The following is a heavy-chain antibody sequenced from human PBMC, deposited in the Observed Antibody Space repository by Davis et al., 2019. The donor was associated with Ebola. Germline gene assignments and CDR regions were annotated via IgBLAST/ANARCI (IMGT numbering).Heavy chain of an antibody. D-gene: IGHD4-17*01. CDR2: INSDGSST. Sequence: GESLKISCAASGFTFSSYWMHWVRQAPGKGLAWVSRINSDGSSTSYADSVKGRFTISRDNAKNTLYLQMNSLRAEDTAVYYCAREGATGYYYGMDVWGQGTTVTVSS. V-gene: IGHV3-74*01. CDR1: GFTFSSYW. CDR3: AREGATGYYYGMDV. J-gene: IGHJ6*02.